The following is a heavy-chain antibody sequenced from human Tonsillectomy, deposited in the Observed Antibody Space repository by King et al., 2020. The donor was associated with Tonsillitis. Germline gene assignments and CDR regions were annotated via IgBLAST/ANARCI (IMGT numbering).Heavy chain of an antibody. CDR1: GYSFTSYW. Sequence: QLVQSGAEVKKPGESLKISCKGSGYSFTSYWIGWVRQMPGKGLEWMVIIYPGDSDTRYSPSFQGQVTISADKSISSAYLQWSSLKASDTAMYYCAGRLGSSGWANYYFDYWGQGTLVTVSS. D-gene: IGHD6-19*01. CDR2: IYPGDSDT. J-gene: IGHJ4*02. CDR3: AGRLGSSGWANYYFDY. V-gene: IGHV5-51*01.